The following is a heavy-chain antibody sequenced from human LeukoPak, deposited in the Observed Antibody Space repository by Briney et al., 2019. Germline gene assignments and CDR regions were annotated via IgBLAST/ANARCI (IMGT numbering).Heavy chain of an antibody. V-gene: IGHV1-69*13. D-gene: IGHD1-7*01. J-gene: IGHJ3*02. CDR2: IIPIFGTA. CDR3: ARGGYNWNYGAFDI. Sequence: SVKVSCKASGGTFSSYAISWVRQAPGQGLEWMGGIIPIFGTANYAQKFQGRVTITADESTSTAYMELSSLRSEGTAVYYCARGGYNWNYGAFDIWGQGTMVTVSP. CDR1: GGTFSSYA.